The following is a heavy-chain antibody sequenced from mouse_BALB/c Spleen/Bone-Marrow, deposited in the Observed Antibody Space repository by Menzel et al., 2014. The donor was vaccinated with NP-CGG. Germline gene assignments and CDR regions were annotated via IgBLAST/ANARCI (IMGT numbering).Heavy chain of an antibody. D-gene: IGHD2-4*01. J-gene: IGHJ3*01. CDR2: INPYNGDT. V-gene: IGHV1-20*02. CDR1: GYSFTGYF. CDR3: ARIYDYDRGAWFAY. Sequence: EVQLQQSGPELVKPGASVKISCKASGYSFTGYFMNWVMQSHGKSLEWIGRINPYNGDTFYNQKFKGKATSTVDKSSNTAHMELRSLASEDSAVYYCARIYDYDRGAWFAYWGQGTLVTVSA.